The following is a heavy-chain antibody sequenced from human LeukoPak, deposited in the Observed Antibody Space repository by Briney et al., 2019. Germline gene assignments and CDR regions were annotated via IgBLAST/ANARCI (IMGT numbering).Heavy chain of an antibody. Sequence: PGRSLRLSCAASGFTFDDYAMHWVRQAPGKGLEWVSGISWNSGSIGYADSVKGRFTISRDNAKNSLYLQMNSLRAEDTALYYCAKAAGYSSRYYFDYWGQGTLVTVSS. V-gene: IGHV3-9*01. J-gene: IGHJ4*02. CDR1: GFTFDDYA. D-gene: IGHD6-19*01. CDR3: AKAAGYSSRYYFDY. CDR2: ISWNSGSI.